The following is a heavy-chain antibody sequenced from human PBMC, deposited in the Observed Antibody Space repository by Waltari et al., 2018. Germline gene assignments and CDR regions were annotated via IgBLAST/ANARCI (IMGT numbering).Heavy chain of an antibody. Sequence: QVQLVQSGAEVKKPGSSVKVSCKASGGTFSSYAISWVRQAPGQGLEWMGGIIPILGIANYAQKFQGRVTITADESTSTAYMELSSLRSEDTAVYYCARVGGSGSLYYYYYYMDVWGKGTTVTVPS. D-gene: IGHD3-10*01. J-gene: IGHJ6*03. CDR2: IIPILGIA. CDR3: ARVGGSGSLYYYYYYMDV. V-gene: IGHV1-69*04. CDR1: GGTFSSYA.